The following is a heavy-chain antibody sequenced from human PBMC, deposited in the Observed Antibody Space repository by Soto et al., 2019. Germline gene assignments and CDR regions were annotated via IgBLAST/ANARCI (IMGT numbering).Heavy chain of an antibody. CDR2: IYYSGST. V-gene: IGHV4-31*03. J-gene: IGHJ5*02. CDR3: ARVVGRGLRALGWFDP. D-gene: IGHD4-17*01. CDR1: GGSISSGGYY. Sequence: QVQLQESGPGLVKPSQTLSLTCTVSGGSISSGGYYWSWIRQHPGKGLEWIGYIYYSGSTYYNPSLKSRVTISVDTSKNQFSLKLSSVTAADTAVYYCARVVGRGLRALGWFDPWGQGTLVTVSS.